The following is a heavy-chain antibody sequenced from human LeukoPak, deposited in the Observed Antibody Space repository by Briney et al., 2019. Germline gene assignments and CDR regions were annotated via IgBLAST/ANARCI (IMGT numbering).Heavy chain of an antibody. J-gene: IGHJ4*02. CDR3: ARVNKVYYYDSSETFDY. CDR2: IYYSGST. D-gene: IGHD3-22*01. CDR1: GGSISGYY. V-gene: IGHV4-30-4*08. Sequence: SSETLSLTCTVSGGSISGYYWSWIRQPPGKGLEWIGYIYYSGSTYYNPSLKSRVTISVDTSKNQFSLKLSSVTAADTAVYYCARVNKVYYYDSSETFDYWGQGTLVTVSS.